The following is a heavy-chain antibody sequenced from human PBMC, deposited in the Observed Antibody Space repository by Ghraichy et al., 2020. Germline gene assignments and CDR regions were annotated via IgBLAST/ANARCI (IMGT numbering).Heavy chain of an antibody. CDR2: IKRKTDGGST. V-gene: IGHV3-15*01. D-gene: IGHD3-16*01. CDR1: GFTFPNAW. CDR3: STANEGLFD. Sequence: GGSLRLSCVGSGFTFPNAWMSWVRRAPGKGLEWVGRIKRKTDGGSTDYAAPVKGRFTIARDDSKNTFYLQMDSLRNEDTAVYYCSTANEGLFDGGQGTLVTVSS. J-gene: IGHJ4*02.